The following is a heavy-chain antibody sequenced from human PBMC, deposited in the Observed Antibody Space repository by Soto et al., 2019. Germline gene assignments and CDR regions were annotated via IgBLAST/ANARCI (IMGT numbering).Heavy chain of an antibody. D-gene: IGHD3-10*01. V-gene: IGHV1-18*01. CDR3: TGRWFGEVVYYFDS. CDR2: ISPYNGNT. CDR1: GYTFTTYG. Sequence: QVQLVQSGAEVKKPGASVKVSCKTSGYTFTTYGISWVRQAPGQGLEWMGWISPYNGNTKYAQKLQGRVTMTADTSTSTASMDLRSLTSDDTAVYYCTGRWFGEVVYYFDSWCPGTLVTVSS. J-gene: IGHJ4*02.